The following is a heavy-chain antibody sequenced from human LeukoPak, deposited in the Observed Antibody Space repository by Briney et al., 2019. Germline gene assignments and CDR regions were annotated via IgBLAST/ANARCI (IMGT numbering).Heavy chain of an antibody. Sequence: GGSLRLSCAASGSGFTFSSYAFNWVRQAPGKGLEWVSAISGSGGSTYYADSVKGRFNISRDNSKNTLYLQMNSLRAEDTAVYYCAKIRIGYFRFDPWGQGTLVTVSS. CDR1: GSGFTFSSYA. CDR3: AKIRIGYFRFDP. D-gene: IGHD2-15*01. V-gene: IGHV3-23*01. J-gene: IGHJ5*02. CDR2: ISGSGGST.